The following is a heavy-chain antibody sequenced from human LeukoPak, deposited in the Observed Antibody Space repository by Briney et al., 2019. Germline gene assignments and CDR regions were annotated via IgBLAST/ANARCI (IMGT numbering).Heavy chain of an antibody. V-gene: IGHV3-48*04. CDR1: GFTFSSYS. D-gene: IGHD2-2*01. Sequence: GGSLRLSCAASGFTFSSYSMNWVRQAPGKGLEWVSYISSSSSTIYYADSVKGRFTISRDNAKNTLYLQMNGLRAEDTAVYYYARGGPYCSSTSCQIDYWGQGTLVTVSS. CDR2: ISSSSSTI. CDR3: ARGGPYCSSTSCQIDY. J-gene: IGHJ4*02.